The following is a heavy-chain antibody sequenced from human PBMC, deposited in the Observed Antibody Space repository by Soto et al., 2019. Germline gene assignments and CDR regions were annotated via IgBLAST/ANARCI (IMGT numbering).Heavy chain of an antibody. CDR3: ARDVVLCDGGRCYGIPLDV. CDR2: IQSGCTT. V-gene: IGHV3-66*01. Sequence: PGGSPRLSCAASGFSVSSKDMTWVRQAPGKGLEWVSLIQSGCTTYYADSVKGRFTISRDTSENTLYLQMDSLRVEDTAVYYCARDVVLCDGGRCYGIPLDVWGKGTTLTVPS. D-gene: IGHD2-15*01. CDR1: GFSVSSKD. J-gene: IGHJ6*04.